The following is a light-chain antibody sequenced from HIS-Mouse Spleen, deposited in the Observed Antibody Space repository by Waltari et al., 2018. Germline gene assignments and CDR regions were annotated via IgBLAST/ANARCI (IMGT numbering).Light chain of an antibody. J-gene: IGKJ1*01. Sequence: DIQLTQSPSFLSASVGDRVTITCRASQGISSYLALYQQKPGKAPKILIYAASTLQSGVPSRFSGSGSGTEFTLTISSLQPEDFATYYCQQLNSYPPTFGQGTKVEIK. CDR3: QQLNSYPPT. V-gene: IGKV1-9*01. CDR1: QGISSY. CDR2: AAS.